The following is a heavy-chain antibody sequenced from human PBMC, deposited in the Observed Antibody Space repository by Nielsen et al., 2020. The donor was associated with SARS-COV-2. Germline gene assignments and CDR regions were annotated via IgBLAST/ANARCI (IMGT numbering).Heavy chain of an antibody. CDR3: ARDGYRRRAAAGMFDP. CDR1: GYTFTSYA. D-gene: IGHD6-13*01. J-gene: IGHJ5*02. V-gene: IGHV7-4-1*02. Sequence: ASVKVSCKASGYTFTSYAMNWVRQAPGQGLEWMGWINTNTGNPTYAQGFTGRFVFSLDTSVSTAHLQISSLKAEDTAVYYCARDGYRRRAAAGMFDPWGQGTLVTVS. CDR2: INTNTGNP.